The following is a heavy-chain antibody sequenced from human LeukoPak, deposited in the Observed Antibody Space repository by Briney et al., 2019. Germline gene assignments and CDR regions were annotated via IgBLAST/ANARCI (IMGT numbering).Heavy chain of an antibody. CDR1: GFTFSSYE. V-gene: IGHV3-48*03. Sequence: SGGSLRLSCAASGFTFSSYEMNWVRQAPGKGLEWVSYISSSGSTIYYADSVKGRFTTSRDNAKNSLYLQMNSLRAEDTAVYYCAREGRTGYFDWLSSPDYWGQGTLVTVSS. D-gene: IGHD3-9*01. J-gene: IGHJ4*02. CDR3: AREGRTGYFDWLSSPDY. CDR2: ISSSGSTI.